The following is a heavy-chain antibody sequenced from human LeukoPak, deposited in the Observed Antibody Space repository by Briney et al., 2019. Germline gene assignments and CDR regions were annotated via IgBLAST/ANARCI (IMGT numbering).Heavy chain of an antibody. CDR1: GFTFRNYW. V-gene: IGHV3-48*04. CDR2: ISSSGSTI. Sequence: PGGSLRLSCAVSGFTFRNYWMTWVRQAPGKGLEWVSYISSSGSTIYYADSVKGRFTISRDNAKNSLYLQMNSLRAEDTAVYYCAELGITMIGGVWGKGTTVTISS. J-gene: IGHJ6*04. CDR3: AELGITMIGGV. D-gene: IGHD3-10*02.